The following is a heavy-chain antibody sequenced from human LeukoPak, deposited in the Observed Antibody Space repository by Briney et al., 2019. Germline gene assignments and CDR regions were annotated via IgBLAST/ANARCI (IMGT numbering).Heavy chain of an antibody. V-gene: IGHV4-34*01. CDR2: IYYSGST. Sequence: PSETLSLTCAVYGGSFSGYYWSWIRRPPGKGLEWIGSIYYSGSTYYNPSLKSRVTISVDTSKNQFSLKLSSVTAADTAVYYCAGRFLEWLLDYWGQGTLVTVSS. D-gene: IGHD3-3*01. CDR3: AGRFLEWLLDY. J-gene: IGHJ4*02. CDR1: GGSFSGYY.